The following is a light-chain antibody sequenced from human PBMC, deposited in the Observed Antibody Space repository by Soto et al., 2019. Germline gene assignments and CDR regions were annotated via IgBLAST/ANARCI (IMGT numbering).Light chain of an antibody. CDR1: QSVDIN. CDR2: GAS. V-gene: IGKV3-15*01. CDR3: QEYRNWDRK. J-gene: IGKJ1*01. Sequence: EIVLTQSPATLSVSPGERVTLSCRASQSVDINLAWYQQKPGQAPRLLIYGASTRATDMPGRFSGRGSGTEFTLTINSLQSDDYEVYYCQEYRNWDRKFGQGTKADI.